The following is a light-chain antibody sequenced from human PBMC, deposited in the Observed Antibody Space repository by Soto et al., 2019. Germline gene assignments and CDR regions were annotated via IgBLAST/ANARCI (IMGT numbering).Light chain of an antibody. J-gene: IGKJ1*01. V-gene: IGKV1-39*01. Sequence: QMTQTHSSLSASVGDRVTITCRASQSISSYLNWYQQKPGKAPKLLIYAASSLQSGVPSRFSGSGSGTDFTLTISSLQPEDFATYYCQQSYSTPRTFGQGTKVDI. CDR1: QSISSY. CDR3: QQSYSTPRT. CDR2: AAS.